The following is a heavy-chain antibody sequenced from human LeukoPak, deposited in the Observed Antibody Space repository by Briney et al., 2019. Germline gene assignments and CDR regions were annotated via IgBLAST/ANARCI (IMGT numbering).Heavy chain of an antibody. J-gene: IGHJ5*02. Sequence: PSEPLSLTCTVSGGSISSYYWSWIRQPPGKGLEWLGYIYYSGSTNYNPSLKSRVTISVDTSKNQFSLKMSSATAADTAVSYCARAVYLRLYVVGWYGGYNWFDPWGQGTLVTVSS. CDR1: GGSISSYY. V-gene: IGHV4-59*01. CDR3: ARAVYLRLYVVGWYGGYNWFDP. D-gene: IGHD1-26*01. CDR2: IYYSGST.